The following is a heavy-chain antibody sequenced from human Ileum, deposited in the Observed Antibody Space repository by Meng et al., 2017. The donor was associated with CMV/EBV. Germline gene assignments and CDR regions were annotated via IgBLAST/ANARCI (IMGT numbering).Heavy chain of an antibody. D-gene: IGHD2-21*01. V-gene: IGHV4-30-4*01. CDR2: IYTGGSA. CDR3: ARGSVIASAVSFDH. CDR1: CGSVHSWGYY. Sequence: SCGSVHSWGYYWSWIPQPPGKGLPWLGHIYTGGSAYSHPSLKSRLSISLDTSKNQFSLSLRSVTAADTAVYYCARGSVIASAVSFDHWGQGTLVTVSS. J-gene: IGHJ4*02.